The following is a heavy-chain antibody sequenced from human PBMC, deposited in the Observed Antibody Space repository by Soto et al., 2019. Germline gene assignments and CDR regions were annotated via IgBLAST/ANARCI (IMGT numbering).Heavy chain of an antibody. CDR3: ARETPGDAFDI. Sequence: SVKVSCKASGGTFSSYSISWVLQAPGQGLEWMGGIIPIFGTANYAQKFQGRVTITADKSTSTAYMELSSLRSEDTAVYYCARETPGDAFDIWGQGTMVTVSS. J-gene: IGHJ3*02. CDR1: GGTFSSYS. CDR2: IIPIFGTA. V-gene: IGHV1-69*06. D-gene: IGHD7-27*01.